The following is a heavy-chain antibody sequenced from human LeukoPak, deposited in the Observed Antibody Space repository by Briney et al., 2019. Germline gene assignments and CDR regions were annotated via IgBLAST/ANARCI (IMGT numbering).Heavy chain of an antibody. CDR1: GYTFTSYG. V-gene: IGHV1-18*01. CDR3: ARDLWGYCSSTSCYTGWKEYNWFDP. Sequence: GASVKVSCKASGYTFTSYGISWVRQAPGQGLEWMGWISAYNGNTNYAQKLQGRVTMTTDTSTSTAYMELRSLRSDDTAVYYCARDLWGYCSSTSCYTGWKEYNWFDPWGQGTLVTVSS. J-gene: IGHJ5*02. CDR2: ISAYNGNT. D-gene: IGHD2-2*02.